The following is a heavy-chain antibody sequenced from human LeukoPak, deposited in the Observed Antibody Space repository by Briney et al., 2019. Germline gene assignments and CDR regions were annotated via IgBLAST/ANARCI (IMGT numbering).Heavy chain of an antibody. Sequence: GGSLRLSCAASGFTFSSYAMSWVRQAPGKGLEWVSAISGSGGSTYYADPVKDRFTISRDNSKNTLYLQMNSLRAEDTAVYYCAKGISSTSPTNWFDPWGQGTLVTVSS. CDR1: GFTFSSYA. J-gene: IGHJ5*02. D-gene: IGHD2-2*01. V-gene: IGHV3-23*01. CDR3: AKGISSTSPTNWFDP. CDR2: ISGSGGST.